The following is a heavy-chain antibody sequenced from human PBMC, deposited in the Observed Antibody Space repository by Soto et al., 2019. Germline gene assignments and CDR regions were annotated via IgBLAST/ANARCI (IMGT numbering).Heavy chain of an antibody. CDR2: IIPIFGTA. Sequence: SVKVSFKASGGTFSSYAISWVRQAPGQGLEWMGGIIPIFGTANYAQKFQGRVTITADKSTSTAYMELSSLRSEDTAVYYCARDLWGGTYYGMDVWGQGTTVTVSS. V-gene: IGHV1-69*06. CDR3: ARDLWGGTYYGMDV. J-gene: IGHJ6*02. CDR1: GGTFSSYA. D-gene: IGHD1-1*01.